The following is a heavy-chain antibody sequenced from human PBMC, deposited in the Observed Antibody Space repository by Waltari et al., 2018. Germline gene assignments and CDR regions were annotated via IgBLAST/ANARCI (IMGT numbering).Heavy chain of an antibody. CDR2: ISSSGSTI. D-gene: IGHD6-25*01. CDR1: GFTFSSYE. J-gene: IGHJ6*02. V-gene: IGHV3-48*03. CDR3: ARKGIAAGRGYYYYGMDV. Sequence: EVQLVESGGGLVQPGGSLRLSCAASGFTFSSYEMNWVRQAPGKGLEWVSYISSSGSTIYYADSVKGRFTISRDNAKNSLYLQMNSLRAEDTAVYYCARKGIAAGRGYYYYGMDVWGQGTTDTVSS.